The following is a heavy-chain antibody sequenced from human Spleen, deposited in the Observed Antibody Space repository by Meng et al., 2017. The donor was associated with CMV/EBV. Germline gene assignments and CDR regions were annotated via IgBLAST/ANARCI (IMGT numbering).Heavy chain of an antibody. CDR3: ARGGPYYDFWSGLLTDY. Sequence: GESLKISCAASGFTFSNYWMTWVRQAPGKGLEWVANIMQDGSEKYYVDSVKGRFTISRDNVKNSLYLQMNSLRAEDTAVYYCARGGPYYDFWSGLLTDYWGQGTLVTVSS. CDR1: GFTFSNYW. D-gene: IGHD3-3*01. V-gene: IGHV3-7*01. CDR2: IMQDGSEK. J-gene: IGHJ4*02.